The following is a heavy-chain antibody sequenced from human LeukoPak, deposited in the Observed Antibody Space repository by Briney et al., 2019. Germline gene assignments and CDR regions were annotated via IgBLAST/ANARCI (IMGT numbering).Heavy chain of an antibody. V-gene: IGHV4-59*01. D-gene: IGHD7-27*01. CDR3: ARANWGSIDY. CDR2: IYSRGST. Sequence: YIYSRGSTNSNPSLNRRVTISVDTSKKKFSLKLSSVTAADTAVYYCARANWGSIDYWGQGTLVTVSS. J-gene: IGHJ4*02.